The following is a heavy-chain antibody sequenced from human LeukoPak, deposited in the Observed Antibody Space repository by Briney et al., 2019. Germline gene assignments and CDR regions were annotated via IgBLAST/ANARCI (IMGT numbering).Heavy chain of an antibody. CDR2: IIPILGIA. CDR3: ASPKDYYSSSWYGYYYYGMDV. J-gene: IGHJ6*02. D-gene: IGHD6-13*01. CDR1: GGTFSSYA. V-gene: IGHV1-69*04. Sequence: ASVKVSCEASGGTFSSYAISWVRQAPGQGLEWMGRIIPILGIANYAQKFQGRVTITADKSTSTAYMELSSLRSEDTAVYYCASPKDYYSSSWYGYYYYGMDVWGQGTTVIVSS.